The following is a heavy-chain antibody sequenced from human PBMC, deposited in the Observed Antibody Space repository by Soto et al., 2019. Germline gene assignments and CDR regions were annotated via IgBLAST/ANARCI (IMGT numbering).Heavy chain of an antibody. Sequence: PSETLSLTCTVSGGSVSSGSYYWSWIRQPPGKGLEWIGYIYYSGSTNYNPSLKSRVTISVDTSKNRFSLKLSSVTAADTAVYYSARLIDYFDYWGQGTLVTVSS. J-gene: IGHJ4*02. V-gene: IGHV4-61*01. CDR2: IYYSGST. CDR3: ARLIDYFDY. CDR1: GGSVSSGSYY.